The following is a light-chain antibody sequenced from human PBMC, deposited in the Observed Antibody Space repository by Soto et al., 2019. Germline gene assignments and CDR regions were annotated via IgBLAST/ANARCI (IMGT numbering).Light chain of an antibody. CDR2: SVS. J-gene: IGKJ5*01. CDR3: QQGYSTPT. V-gene: IGKV1-39*01. CDR1: QSIRTY. Sequence: DIQMTQSPSSLSASVGDRLTITCRASQSIRTYLNWYQQKPGRAPKVLIYSVSTLGSGVPSRFSGSGSGTEFTLTISSLQPEDFATYFCQQGYSTPTFGQGTRLEIK.